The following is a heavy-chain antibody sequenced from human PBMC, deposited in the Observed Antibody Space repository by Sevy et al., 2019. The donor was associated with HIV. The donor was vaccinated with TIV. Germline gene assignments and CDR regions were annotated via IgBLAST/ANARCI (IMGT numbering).Heavy chain of an antibody. CDR2: INPSGGST. CDR3: AREREEIAAAASLDYFDY. J-gene: IGHJ4*02. V-gene: IGHV1-46*01. D-gene: IGHD6-13*01. CDR1: GYTFTSYY. Sequence: ASVKVSCKASGYTFTSYYMHWVRQAPGQGLEWMGIINPSGGSTSYAQKFQGRVTMTRDTSTSTVYMELSSLRSEDTAVYYCAREREEIAAAASLDYFDYWGQGTLVTVSS.